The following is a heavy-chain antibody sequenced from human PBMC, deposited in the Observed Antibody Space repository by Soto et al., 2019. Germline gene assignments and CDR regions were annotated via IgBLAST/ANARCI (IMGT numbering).Heavy chain of an antibody. V-gene: IGHV3-30*04. Sequence: QVQLVESGGGMVQPGTSLRLSCAASGFTFNSLSLHWVRQRPDKGLEWVAVISHDGRVTFYADFVKGRFTVSRDKSKNTAYLQVNSLRAADTAVYYCAREPYGHSEYFDYWGQGNLVTVSS. CDR3: AREPYGHSEYFDY. CDR2: ISHDGRVT. CDR1: GFTFNSLS. D-gene: IGHD3-10*01. J-gene: IGHJ4*02.